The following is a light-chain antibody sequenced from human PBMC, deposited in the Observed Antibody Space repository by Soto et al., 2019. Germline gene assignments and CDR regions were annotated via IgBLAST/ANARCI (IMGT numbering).Light chain of an antibody. CDR2: ASS. CDR1: QDILSW. CDR3: QQANSFPIS. Sequence: DIQMTQSPSSVSASVGDRVTITCRASQDILSWLAWYQQKPGEAPRLRIYASSNLQSGVPSRFSGSGSAPDFPLTISSLQPEDFATYYGQQANSFPISFGPGTRFDIK. V-gene: IGKV1-12*01. J-gene: IGKJ3*01.